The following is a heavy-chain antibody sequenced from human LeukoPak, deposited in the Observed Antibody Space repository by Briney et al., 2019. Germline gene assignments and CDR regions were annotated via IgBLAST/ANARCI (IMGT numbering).Heavy chain of an antibody. CDR3: ARGEPYFYDSSTYYHELFDP. J-gene: IGHJ5*02. CDR1: GVSISSSNSY. CDR2: IYYSGNT. Sequence: SETLSLTCTVSGVSISSSNSYWGWIRQPPGTGLEWIGSIYYSGNTYYNPSLKSRVTISVDTSKNQFSLKLSSVTAADTAVYYCARGEPYFYDSSTYYHELFDPWGQGTLVTVSS. V-gene: IGHV4-39*07. D-gene: IGHD3-22*01.